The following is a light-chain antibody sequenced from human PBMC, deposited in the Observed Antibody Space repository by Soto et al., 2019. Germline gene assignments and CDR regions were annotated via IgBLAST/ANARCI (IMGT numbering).Light chain of an antibody. V-gene: IGKV1-39*01. CDR1: QSISSY. Sequence: DIQMTQSPSSLSASVGDRVTIACRASQSISSYLNWYQQKLGKAPKLLIYTASSLPGGVPSRFSGSGSGTDFTLTISSLQHEDFATYYCQQSYSFPFTFGHGTKVDIK. J-gene: IGKJ3*01. CDR3: QQSYSFPFT. CDR2: TAS.